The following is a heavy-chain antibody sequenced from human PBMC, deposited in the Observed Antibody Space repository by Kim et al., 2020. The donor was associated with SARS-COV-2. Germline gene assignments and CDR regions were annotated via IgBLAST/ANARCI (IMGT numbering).Heavy chain of an antibody. Sequence: GGSLRLSCAASGFTFSSYAMSWVRQAPGKGLEWVSTITGSGGSTVFADSVKGRFTISRDNSKNTLYLQMNSLRAEDTAVYYCAKSQGSSYYHWFDPWGQGTLVTVSS. CDR1: GFTFSSYA. V-gene: IGHV3-23*01. J-gene: IGHJ5*02. CDR3: AKSQGSSYYHWFDP. D-gene: IGHD3-10*01. CDR2: ITGSGGST.